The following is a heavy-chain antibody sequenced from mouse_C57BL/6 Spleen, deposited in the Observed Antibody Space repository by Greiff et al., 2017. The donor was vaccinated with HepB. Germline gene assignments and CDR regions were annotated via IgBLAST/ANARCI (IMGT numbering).Heavy chain of an antibody. D-gene: IGHD4-1*02. J-gene: IGHJ2*01. V-gene: IGHV1-66*01. Sequence: QVQLQQSGPELVKPGASVKISCKASGYSFTSYYIHWVKQRPGQGLEWIGWIYPGSGNTKYNEKFKGKATLTADTSSSTAYMQLSSLTSEDSAVYYCARSPNSYCDYWGQGTTLTVSS. CDR2: IYPGSGNT. CDR3: ARSPNSYCDY. CDR1: GYSFTSYY.